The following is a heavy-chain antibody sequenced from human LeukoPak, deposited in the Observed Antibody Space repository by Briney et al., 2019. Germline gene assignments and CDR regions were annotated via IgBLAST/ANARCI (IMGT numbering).Heavy chain of an antibody. Sequence: SETLSLICTVSGGSISSSSYYWGWIRQPPGKGLEWIGSIYYSGSTYYNPSLKSRVTISVDTSKNQFSLKLSSVTAADTAVYYCARDLAVAGPGNFDYWGQGTLVTVSS. J-gene: IGHJ4*02. D-gene: IGHD6-19*01. CDR3: ARDLAVAGPGNFDY. CDR1: GGSISSSSYY. V-gene: IGHV4-39*07. CDR2: IYYSGST.